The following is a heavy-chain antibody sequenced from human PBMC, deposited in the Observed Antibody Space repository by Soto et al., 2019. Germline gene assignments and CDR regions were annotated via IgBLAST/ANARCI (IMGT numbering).Heavy chain of an antibody. D-gene: IGHD3-16*01. J-gene: IGHJ3*02. CDR1: GFTFSSYG. CDR3: AKGGRVVIAGSYIWGVGAFDI. V-gene: IGHV3-30*18. CDR2: ISYDGSNK. Sequence: QVQLVESGGGVVQPGRSLRLSCAASGFTFSSYGMHWVRQAPGKGLEWVAVISYDGSNKYYADSVKGRFTISRDNSKNTLYLQMNSLRAEDTAVYYCAKGGRVVIAGSYIWGVGAFDIWGQGTMVTVSS.